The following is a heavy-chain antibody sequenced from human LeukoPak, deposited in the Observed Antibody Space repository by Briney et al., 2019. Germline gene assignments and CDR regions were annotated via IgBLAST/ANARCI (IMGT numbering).Heavy chain of an antibody. Sequence: SETLSLTCTVSGGSISSSSYYWGWLRQPPGRGLEWVGSIYYSGSTYYNPSLQSRVTISVDTSKNQFSLKLSSVTAADTAVYYCARVYQGGYYYYMDVWGKGTTVTVSS. CDR3: ARVYQGGYYYYMDV. CDR1: GGSISSSSYY. J-gene: IGHJ6*03. D-gene: IGHD1-14*01. V-gene: IGHV4-39*07. CDR2: IYYSGST.